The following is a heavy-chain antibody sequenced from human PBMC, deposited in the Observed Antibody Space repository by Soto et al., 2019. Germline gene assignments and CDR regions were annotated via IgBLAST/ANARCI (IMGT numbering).Heavy chain of an antibody. CDR3: ARDPTGVVVVGPSYYYYGMDV. V-gene: IGHV3-21*01. D-gene: IGHD2-15*01. Sequence: GGSLRLSCAASGFTFSSYSMNWVRQAPGKGLEWVSSISSSSSYIYYADSVKGRFTISRDNAKNSLYLQMNSLRAEDTAVYYCARDPTGVVVVGPSYYYYGMDVWGQGTTVTVSS. J-gene: IGHJ6*02. CDR1: GFTFSSYS. CDR2: ISSSSSYI.